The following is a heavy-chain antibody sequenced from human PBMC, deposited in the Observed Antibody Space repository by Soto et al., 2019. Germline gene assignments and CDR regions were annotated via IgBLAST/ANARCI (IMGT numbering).Heavy chain of an antibody. D-gene: IGHD3-22*01. J-gene: IGHJ4*02. CDR2: VSGNNENT. CDR1: GYTFTTYG. CDR3: AIVYDDISAY. Sequence: QIQLVQSGAELKKPGASVKVSCKASGYTFTTYGITWVRQAPGQGPEWMGWVSGNNENTNYAQKFQGRITMTVDTSTTTAYMELRSLTSDDTAVYYCAIVYDDISAYWGQGTLVTVSS. V-gene: IGHV1-18*04.